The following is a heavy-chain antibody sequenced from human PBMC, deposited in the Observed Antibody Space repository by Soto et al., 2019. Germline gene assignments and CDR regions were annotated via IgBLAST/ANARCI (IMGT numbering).Heavy chain of an antibody. V-gene: IGHV3-30-3*01. J-gene: IGHJ4*02. Sequence: GGSLRLSCAASGFTFSSYAMHWVRQAPGKGLEWVAVISYDGSNKYYADSVKGRFTISRDNSKNTLYLQMNSLRAEDTAVYYCARDPSLYGDPPLGFDYYFDYWGLGTLVTVSS. D-gene: IGHD4-17*01. CDR2: ISYDGSNK. CDR1: GFTFSSYA. CDR3: ARDPSLYGDPPLGFDYYFDY.